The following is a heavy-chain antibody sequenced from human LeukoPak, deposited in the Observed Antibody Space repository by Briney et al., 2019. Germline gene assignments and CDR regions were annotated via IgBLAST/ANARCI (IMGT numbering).Heavy chain of an antibody. CDR1: GFTVSNYS. CDR2: ISSRSGSYV. Sequence: GSLRLSCAASGFTVSNYSMSWVRQAPGKGLEWVSSISSRSGSYVYYVDSVKGRFTISRDNAKNSLNLQMNSLRAEDTAVYYCARQWGWFTSGWWLDTFDVWGQGSMVIVSS. J-gene: IGHJ3*01. D-gene: IGHD6-19*01. V-gene: IGHV3-21*01. CDR3: ARQWGWFTSGWWLDTFDV.